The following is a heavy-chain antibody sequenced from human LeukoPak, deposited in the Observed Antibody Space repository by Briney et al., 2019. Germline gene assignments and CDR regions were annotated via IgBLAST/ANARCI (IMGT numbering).Heavy chain of an antibody. CDR3: ARHARDYLPNWFDP. V-gene: IGHV3-48*04. CDR1: GFTFSSYS. Sequence: GGSPRLSCAASGFTFSSYSMNWVRQAPGKGLEWVSYISSSSSTIYYADSVKGRFTISRDNAKNSLYLQMNSLRAEDTAVYYCARHARDYLPNWFDPWGQGTLVTVSS. CDR2: ISSSSSTI. J-gene: IGHJ5*02. D-gene: IGHD4-11*01.